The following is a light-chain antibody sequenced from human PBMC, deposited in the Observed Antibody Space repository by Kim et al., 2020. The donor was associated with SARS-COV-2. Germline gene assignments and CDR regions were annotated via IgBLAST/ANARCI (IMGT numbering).Light chain of an antibody. Sequence: GQSITISCTGTSSDVGAYNYVSWYQQHPGKVPKVIIYDVSNRPSGVSNRFSGSKSGNTASLTISGLQAEDEADYYCNSYTSSGTSVFGGGTKLTVL. J-gene: IGLJ3*02. CDR3: NSYTSSGTSV. CDR1: SSDVGAYNY. CDR2: DVS. V-gene: IGLV2-14*03.